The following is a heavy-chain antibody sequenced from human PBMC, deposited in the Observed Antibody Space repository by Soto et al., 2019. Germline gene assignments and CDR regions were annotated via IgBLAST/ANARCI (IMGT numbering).Heavy chain of an antibody. Sequence: GGSLRLSCAASGLTFSSYGMHWVRQAPGKGLEWVAVIWYDGSNKYYADSVKGRFTISRDNSKNTLYLQMNSLRAEDTAVYYCARDAHHAEVGATTYYFDYWGQGTLVTVSS. CDR1: GLTFSSYG. V-gene: IGHV3-33*01. J-gene: IGHJ4*02. D-gene: IGHD1-26*01. CDR2: IWYDGSNK. CDR3: ARDAHHAEVGATTYYFDY.